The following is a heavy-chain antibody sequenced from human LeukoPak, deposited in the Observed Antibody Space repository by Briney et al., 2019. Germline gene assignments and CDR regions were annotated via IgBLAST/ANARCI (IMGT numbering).Heavy chain of an antibody. J-gene: IGHJ1*01. V-gene: IGHV1-69*05. CDR3: ARTGIAAAGTGFQH. CDR2: IIPIFGTA. CDR1: GYTFTSYD. D-gene: IGHD6-13*01. Sequence: ASVKVSCKASGYTFTSYDINWVRQATGQGLEWMGWIIPIFGTANYAQKFQGRVTITTDESTSTAYMELSSLRSEDTAVYYCARTGIAAAGTGFQHWGQGTLVTVSS.